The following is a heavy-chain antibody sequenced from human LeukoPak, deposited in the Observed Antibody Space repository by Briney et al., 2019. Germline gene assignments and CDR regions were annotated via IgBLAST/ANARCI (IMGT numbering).Heavy chain of an antibody. Sequence: AGSLRLSCAASRFTLGSYWMSWVRQPPRKGLGWVANIKKHGSEKYYVGSVKGRFTISRDNAKNSLYLQMNSLRAEDTAVYYCARGLRLRYFDWAFDAFDIWGQGTMVTVSS. CDR2: IKKHGSEK. CDR1: RFTLGSYW. D-gene: IGHD3-9*01. CDR3: ARGLRLRYFDWAFDAFDI. J-gene: IGHJ3*02. V-gene: IGHV3-7*01.